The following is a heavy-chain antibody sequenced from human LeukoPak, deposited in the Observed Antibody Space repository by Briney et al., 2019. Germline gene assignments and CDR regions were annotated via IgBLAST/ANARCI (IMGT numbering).Heavy chain of an antibody. D-gene: IGHD6-19*01. CDR1: GYTFTSYG. Sequence: ASVKVSCKASGYTFTSYGTTGVRQAPGQGLEWMGWISTDNGNTNYAQKLQDRVTMTTDRSTNTAYMELRSLRSDDTAVYYCARDLRSPRGCPGNYWGQGTLVTVSS. V-gene: IGHV1-18*01. CDR3: ARDLRSPRGCPGNY. CDR2: ISTDNGNT. J-gene: IGHJ4*02.